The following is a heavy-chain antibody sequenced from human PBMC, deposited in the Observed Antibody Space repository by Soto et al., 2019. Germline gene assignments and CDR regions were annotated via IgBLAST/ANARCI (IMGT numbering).Heavy chain of an antibody. Sequence: SETLSLTCTVSGDSISGSPYFWGWIRQPPGKRLEWIGSIFYDGYTLYTPSLKSRVTISVDTSKNQFSLKLTPVAAADTAIYFCARLQAAVPHYWGQGILVTVSS. D-gene: IGHD6-13*01. V-gene: IGHV4-39*01. J-gene: IGHJ4*02. CDR3: ARLQAAVPHY. CDR1: GDSISGSPYF. CDR2: IFYDGYT.